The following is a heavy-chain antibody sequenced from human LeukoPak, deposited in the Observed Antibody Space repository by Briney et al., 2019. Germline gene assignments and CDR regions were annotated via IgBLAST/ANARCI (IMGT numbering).Heavy chain of an antibody. J-gene: IGHJ4*02. D-gene: IGHD3-10*01. Sequence: ASVKVSCKASGYTFTSYYMHWVRQAAGQGLEWMGIINPSGGSTSYAQNFQGRVTMTRDTSTSTVYMELSSLRSEDTAVYYCARDHEYYYGSGSYYPGGCDYWGQGTLVTVSS. CDR2: INPSGGST. CDR1: GYTFTSYY. CDR3: ARDHEYYYGSGSYYPGGCDY. V-gene: IGHV1-46*01.